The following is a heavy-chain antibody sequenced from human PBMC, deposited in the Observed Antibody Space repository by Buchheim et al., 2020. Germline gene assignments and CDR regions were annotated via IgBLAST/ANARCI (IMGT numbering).Heavy chain of an antibody. J-gene: IGHJ6*02. CDR3: ASVAFSYYYGMDV. V-gene: IGHV4-59*08. CDR2: IYYSGST. CDR1: GGSISSYY. Sequence: QVQLQESGPGLVKPSETLSLTCTVSGGSISSYYWSWIRQPPGKGLEWIGYIYYSGSTNYNPSLKSRVTISVDTSKNQFSLKLSSVTAADTAVYYCASVAFSYYYGMDVWGQGTT.